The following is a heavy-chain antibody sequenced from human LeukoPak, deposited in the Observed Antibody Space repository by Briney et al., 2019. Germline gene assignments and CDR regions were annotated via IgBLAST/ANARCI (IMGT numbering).Heavy chain of an antibody. CDR1: GGSISSGDYY. CDR3: ARGDRYVHGMDV. Sequence: SQTLSLTCTVSGGSISSGDYYWSWIRQPPGRGLEWIGYIYYSGCTYYNPSLKSRFTISVDTSKNQFSLKLSSVTAADTAVYYCARGDRYVHGMDVWGKGTTVTVSS. D-gene: IGHD3-16*01. CDR2: IYYSGCT. V-gene: IGHV4-30-4*01. J-gene: IGHJ6*04.